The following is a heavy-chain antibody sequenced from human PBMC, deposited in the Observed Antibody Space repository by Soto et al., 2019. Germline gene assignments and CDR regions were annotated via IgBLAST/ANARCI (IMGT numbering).Heavy chain of an antibody. CDR2: ISGSGGST. Sequence: GGSLRLSCAASGFTFSSYAMSWVRQAPGKGLEWVSAISGSGGSTYYADSVKGRFTISRDNSKNTLYLQMNSLRAEDTAEYYCAKDLTNTGYCSSTSCYPLQYFDYWGQGTLVTVSS. J-gene: IGHJ4*02. CDR3: AKDLTNTGYCSSTSCYPLQYFDY. CDR1: GFTFSSYA. D-gene: IGHD2-2*01. V-gene: IGHV3-23*01.